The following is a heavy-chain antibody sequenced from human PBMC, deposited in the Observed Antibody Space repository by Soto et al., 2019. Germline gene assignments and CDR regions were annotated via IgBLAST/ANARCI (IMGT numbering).Heavy chain of an antibody. J-gene: IGHJ4*02. CDR3: ARNVPVTDLGY. Sequence: EVRLVESGGGLVQPGGALRLSCAASGVTFGNNYMSWVRQAPGKGFEWGSVTYRGGDTRYADSVKGRFTMSRDSTKNTVYLQMDSLRAEDSAVYFCARNVPVTDLGYWGQGSLVTVSS. CDR1: GVTFGNNY. V-gene: IGHV3-66*01. CDR2: TYRGGDT. D-gene: IGHD4-17*01.